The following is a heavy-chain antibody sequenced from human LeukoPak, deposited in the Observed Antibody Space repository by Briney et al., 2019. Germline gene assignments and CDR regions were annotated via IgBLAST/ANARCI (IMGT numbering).Heavy chain of an antibody. CDR1: GFTFSTYA. CDR2: ISDSGSNT. Sequence: GGSLRLSCAASGFTFSTYAMNWVRPAPGKGLEWVSVISDSGSNTYYADSVKGRFTISRDDAKNSLYLQMNTLRAEDTALYYCARDSRAYYYYGMDVWGQGALVTVSS. CDR3: ARDSRAYYYYGMDV. J-gene: IGHJ6*02. D-gene: IGHD2/OR15-2a*01. V-gene: IGHV3-23*01.